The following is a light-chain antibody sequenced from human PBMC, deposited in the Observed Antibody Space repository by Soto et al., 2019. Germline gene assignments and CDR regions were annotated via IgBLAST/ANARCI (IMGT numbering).Light chain of an antibody. Sequence: AIRMTQSPSSFSASTGDRVTITCRASQGISSYLAWYQQKPGKAPKLLIYAASTLQSGVPSRFSGSGSGTDFTLTISCLQSEDFATYYCQQHNTYPRTFGQGTRVEIK. CDR3: QQHNTYPRT. CDR1: QGISSY. V-gene: IGKV1-8*01. CDR2: AAS. J-gene: IGKJ1*01.